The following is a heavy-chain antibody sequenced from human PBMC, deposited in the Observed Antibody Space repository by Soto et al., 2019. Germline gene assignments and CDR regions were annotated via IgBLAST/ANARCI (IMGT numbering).Heavy chain of an antibody. J-gene: IGHJ4*02. CDR1: GFTFSSYG. CDR3: ARDPYSGSYLFDY. CDR2: IWYDGSNK. Sequence: PGVSLRLSCAASGFTFSSYGMHWVRQAPGKGLEWVAVIWYDGSNKYYADSVKGRFTISRDNSKNTLYLQMNSLRAEDTAVYYCARDPYSGSYLFDYWGQGTLVTVSS. V-gene: IGHV3-33*01. D-gene: IGHD1-26*01.